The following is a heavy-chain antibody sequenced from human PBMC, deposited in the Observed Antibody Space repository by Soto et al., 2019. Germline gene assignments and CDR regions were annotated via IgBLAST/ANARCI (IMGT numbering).Heavy chain of an antibody. CDR2: INSDGSST. J-gene: IGHJ3*02. Sequence: GGSLRLSCAASGFTFSSYWMHWVRQAPGKGLVWVSRINSDGSSTSYADSVKGRFTISRDNAKNTLYLQMNSLRAEDTAVYYCARRDSSSWYAFDIWGQGTMVTVSS. CDR1: GFTFSSYW. V-gene: IGHV3-74*01. CDR3: ARRDSSSWYAFDI. D-gene: IGHD6-13*01.